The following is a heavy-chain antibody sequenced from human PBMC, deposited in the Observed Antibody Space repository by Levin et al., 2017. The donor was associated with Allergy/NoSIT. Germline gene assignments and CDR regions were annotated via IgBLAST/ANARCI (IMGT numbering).Heavy chain of an antibody. CDR1: GYTFTGYY. V-gene: IGHV1-2*02. CDR3: ARDLERDNGMDV. D-gene: IGHD2-15*01. Sequence: ASVKVSCKASGYTFTGYYMHWVRQAPGQGLEWMGWINPNSGGTNYAQKFQGRVTMTRDTSISTAYMELSRLRSDDTAVYYCARDLERDNGMDVWGQGTTVTVSS. CDR2: INPNSGGT. J-gene: IGHJ6*02.